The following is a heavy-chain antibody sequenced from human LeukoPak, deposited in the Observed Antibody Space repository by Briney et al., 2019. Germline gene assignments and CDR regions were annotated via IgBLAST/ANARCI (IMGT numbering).Heavy chain of an antibody. D-gene: IGHD5-18*01. CDR1: GFSFSTQR. V-gene: IGHV3-74*01. CDR3: ARVYSPKQYYYDY. J-gene: IGHJ4*02. CDR2: INIDERIT. Sequence: GGSLRLSCAASGFSFSTQRMHWVRQALGKGLVWVSYINIDERITGYADSVKGRFTISRDNSKNTLYLQMNSLRAEDTAVYYCARVYSPKQYYYDYWGQGTLVTVSS.